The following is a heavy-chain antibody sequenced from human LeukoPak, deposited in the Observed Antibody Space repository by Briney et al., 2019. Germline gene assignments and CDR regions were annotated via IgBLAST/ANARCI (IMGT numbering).Heavy chain of an antibody. J-gene: IGHJ5*01. Sequence: GETLRLSCAASGFTFSSYAMSWVRQAPGKGLEWFSVINTSGGATYYADSVKGRFTISRDNSKNTLFLQMNSLRAEDTAVYYCAKGLISTWFDYWGQGTLVTVSS. V-gene: IGHV3-23*01. CDR3: AKGLISTWFDY. CDR1: GFTFSSYA. CDR2: INTSGGAT. D-gene: IGHD3-16*01.